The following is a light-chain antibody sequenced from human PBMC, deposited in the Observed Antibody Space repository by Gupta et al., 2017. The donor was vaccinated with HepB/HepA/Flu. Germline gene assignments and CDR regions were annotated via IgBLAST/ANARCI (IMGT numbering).Light chain of an antibody. Sequence: DIKMTQSPSSLSASVGDRVTITCQASQDISNYLNWYQQKPGKAPKLLIYDASNLERGVPSRFSGSGSGTDFTLTISSLQPEDIATYYCQQYDNLPLTFGGGTKVEIK. J-gene: IGKJ4*01. CDR2: DAS. CDR1: QDISNY. CDR3: QQYDNLPLT. V-gene: IGKV1-33*01.